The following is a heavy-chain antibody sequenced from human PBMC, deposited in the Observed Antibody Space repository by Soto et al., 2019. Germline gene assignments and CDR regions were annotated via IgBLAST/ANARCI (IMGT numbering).Heavy chain of an antibody. V-gene: IGHV3-23*01. CDR2: ISGSGGST. CDR3: AKDQAVLLWFGELLPYFDN. CDR1: GFTFSSYA. J-gene: IGHJ4*02. D-gene: IGHD3-10*01. Sequence: GGSLRLTCVASGFTFSSYAMSWVRHAPGKALEWVSAISGSGGSTYYADSVKGRFTISRDNSNNTLYLQMNSLRAEDTAVYYCAKDQAVLLWFGELLPYFDNWGQGTLVTVSS.